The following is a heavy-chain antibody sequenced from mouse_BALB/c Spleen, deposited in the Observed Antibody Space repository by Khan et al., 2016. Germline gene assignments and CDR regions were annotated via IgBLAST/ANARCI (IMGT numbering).Heavy chain of an antibody. CDR1: GYTFTSYW. CDR2: INPRNGYT. J-gene: IGHJ3*02. Sequence: QVQLQQSGAELAKPGASVKMSCKASGYTFTSYWMHWVKQRPGQGLEWIGYINPRNGYTEYNQKFKDKDTLTADKSSSTAYMQLSSLTSEDSAIYYCARYNEWITSKWGQGSLVTVSS. CDR3: ARYNEWITSK. D-gene: IGHD1-1*01. V-gene: IGHV1-7*01.